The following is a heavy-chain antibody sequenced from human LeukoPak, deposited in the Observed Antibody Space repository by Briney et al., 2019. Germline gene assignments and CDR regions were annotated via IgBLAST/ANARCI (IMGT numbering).Heavy chain of an antibody. CDR2: IKQDGSEK. Sequence: GGSLRLSCAASGFTFSSYWRSWVRQAPGKGLEWVANIKQDGSEKYYVDSVKGRFTISRDNAKNSLYLQMNSLRAEDTAVYYCAREDSSSPAFDYWGQGTLVTVSS. D-gene: IGHD6-13*01. CDR3: AREDSSSPAFDY. V-gene: IGHV3-7*01. CDR1: GFTFSSYW. J-gene: IGHJ4*02.